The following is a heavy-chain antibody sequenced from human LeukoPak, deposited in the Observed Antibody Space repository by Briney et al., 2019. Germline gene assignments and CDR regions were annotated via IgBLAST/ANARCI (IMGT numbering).Heavy chain of an antibody. D-gene: IGHD6-13*01. CDR2: IYYSGTT. Sequence: PSETLSLTCTVSGGSLSSSSYYWGWIRQPPGKGLEWIGSIYYSGTTYYNPSLKSRVTISVDTSKNQFSLKLSSVTAADTAVYYCARRPGVAAAGNPIDAFDIWGQGTLVTVSS. V-gene: IGHV4-39*01. CDR1: GGSLSSSSYY. CDR3: ARRPGVAAAGNPIDAFDI. J-gene: IGHJ3*02.